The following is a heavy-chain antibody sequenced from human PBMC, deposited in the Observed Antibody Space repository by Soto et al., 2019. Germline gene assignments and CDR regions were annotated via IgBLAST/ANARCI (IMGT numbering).Heavy chain of an antibody. V-gene: IGHV1-69*01. Sequence: QVQLVQSGAEVKKPGPSVKVSCKAPGGTFSTYAIRWVRQAPGQGLAWMGGVIPIFGTPKYAQKFQGRVTITADESTSTGYTELRSLRSEDTSVYYCARAQGGSSSLDIYYYYYYGMDVWGQATTVTVSS. CDR3: ARAQGGSSSLDIYYYYYYGMDV. J-gene: IGHJ6*02. D-gene: IGHD2-15*01. CDR2: VIPIFGTP. CDR1: GGTFSTYA.